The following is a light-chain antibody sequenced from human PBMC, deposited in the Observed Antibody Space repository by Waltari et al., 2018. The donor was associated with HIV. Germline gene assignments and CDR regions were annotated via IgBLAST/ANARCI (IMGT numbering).Light chain of an antibody. CDR3: SAYAGSSNVL. J-gene: IGLJ2*01. CDR2: EVS. V-gene: IGLV2-8*01. CDR1: SSDVGGYNY. Sequence: QSALTQPPSASGSPGQSVTISCTGTSSDVGGYNYVSWYQQHPGKAPKLMIYEVSKRPSGVPDRCSGSKSGNPASLTVSGLQVEDEADYYCSAYAGSSNVLFGGGTKLTVL.